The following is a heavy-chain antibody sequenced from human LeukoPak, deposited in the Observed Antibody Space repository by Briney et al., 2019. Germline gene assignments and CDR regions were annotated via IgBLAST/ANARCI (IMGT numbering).Heavy chain of an antibody. V-gene: IGHV4-59*12. CDR3: ARGVNRANYDY. CDR1: DVSLNSYY. D-gene: IGHD1-14*01. CDR2: IYHSGST. Sequence: PSETLSLTCTVSDVSLNSYYWSWIRQPPGKGLEWIGYIYHSGSTYYNPSLKSRVTISVDRSKNQFSLKLSSVTAADTAVYYCARGVNRANYDYWGQGTLVTVSS. J-gene: IGHJ4*02.